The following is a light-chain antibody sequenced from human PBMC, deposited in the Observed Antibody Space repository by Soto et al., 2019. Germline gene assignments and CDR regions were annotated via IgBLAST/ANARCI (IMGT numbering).Light chain of an antibody. J-gene: IGKJ1*01. V-gene: IGKV3-20*01. CDR3: QQDGSAPLWT. CDR1: QSVSSSY. Sequence: ELVLTQSPGTLSLSPGERTTLSCRASQSVSSSYLAWYQQKPGQAPRLLIYGASSRATGIPDRFSGSGSGTDFTLTISRLEAEDFAVYYCQQDGSAPLWTFGQGTKVDIK. CDR2: GAS.